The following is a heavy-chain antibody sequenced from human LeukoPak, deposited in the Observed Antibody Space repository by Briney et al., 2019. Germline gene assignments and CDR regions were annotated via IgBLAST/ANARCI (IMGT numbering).Heavy chain of an antibody. D-gene: IGHD2-2*01. CDR3: ARHICSSTSCYFGYYYGMDV. J-gene: IGHJ6*02. CDR2: IYYSGST. V-gene: IGHV4-39*01. CDR1: GGSISSSSYY. Sequence: PSETLSLTCTVSGGSISSSSYYWGWIRQPPGRGLEWIGSIYYSGSTYYNPSLKSRVTISVDTSKNQSSLKLSSVTAADTAVYYCARHICSSTSCYFGYYYGMDVWGQGTTVTVSS.